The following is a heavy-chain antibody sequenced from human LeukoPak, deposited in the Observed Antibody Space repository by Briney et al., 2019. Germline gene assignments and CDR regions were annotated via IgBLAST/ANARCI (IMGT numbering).Heavy chain of an antibody. CDR1: GGSISGYY. CDR3: ARHRSSSLYFDY. J-gene: IGHJ4*02. V-gene: IGHV4-59*08. CDR2: IDYSGST. D-gene: IGHD6-6*01. Sequence: PSETLSLTCTVSGGSISGYYWSWIRQPPGKGLEWIGYIDYSGSTNYNPSLKSRVTISVDASKNQFSLKLSSVTAADTAVYYCARHRSSSLYFDYWGQGTLVTVSS.